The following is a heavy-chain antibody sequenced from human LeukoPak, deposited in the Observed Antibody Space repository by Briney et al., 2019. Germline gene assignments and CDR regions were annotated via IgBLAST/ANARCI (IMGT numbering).Heavy chain of an antibody. CDR2: INHSAST. Sequence: KPSETLSLTCAVYGGSFSGYYWSWIRQPPGKGLEWIGEINHSASTNYNPSLKSRVTISVDTSKNQFSLKLSSVTAADTAVYYCARGRSSGWYNNYFDYWGQGTLVTVSS. D-gene: IGHD6-19*01. CDR3: ARGRSSGWYNNYFDY. V-gene: IGHV4-34*01. J-gene: IGHJ4*02. CDR1: GGSFSGYY.